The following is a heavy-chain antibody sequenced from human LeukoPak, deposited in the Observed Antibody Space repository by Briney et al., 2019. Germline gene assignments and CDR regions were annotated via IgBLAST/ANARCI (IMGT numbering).Heavy chain of an antibody. J-gene: IGHJ4*02. CDR1: GFTVSSNY. D-gene: IGHD3-22*01. CDR3: ARADYYDSSGYNDY. V-gene: IGHV3-53*01. CDR2: IYSGGNT. Sequence: GRTLRLSCAASGFTVSSNYMSWVRQAPGKGLEWVSVIYSGGNTYYADSVKGRFTISRANSNNTRYLQMTSLRAEDTAVYYCARADYYDSSGYNDYWGQGTLVTVSS.